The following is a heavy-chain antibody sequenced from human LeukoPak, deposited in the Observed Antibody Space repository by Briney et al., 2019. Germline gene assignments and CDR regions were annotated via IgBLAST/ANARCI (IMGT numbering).Heavy chain of an antibody. CDR3: AKDWYYYDSSGYYVPDY. CDR1: GFTFSSYG. CDR2: ISYDGSNK. V-gene: IGHV3-30*18. D-gene: IGHD3-22*01. Sequence: SGGSLRLSCAASGFTFSSYGMHWVRQAPGKGLEWVAVISYDGSNKYYADSVKGRFTISRDNSKNTLYLQMNSLRAEDTAVYYCAKDWYYYDSSGYYVPDYWGQGTLVTVSS. J-gene: IGHJ4*02.